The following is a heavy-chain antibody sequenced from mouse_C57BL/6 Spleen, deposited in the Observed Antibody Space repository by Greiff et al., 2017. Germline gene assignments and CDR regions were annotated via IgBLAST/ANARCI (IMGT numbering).Heavy chain of an antibody. Sequence: DVQLVESVAELVRPGASVKLSCPASGFNIKNTYMHWVKQRPEKGLEWIGRIDPANGNTKYAPKFQGKATITADKSSNTAYLQLCSLTSEDTAIYYCARSHWDSSWFAYWGQGTLVTVAA. V-gene: IGHV14-3*01. CDR3: ARSHWDSSWFAY. CDR2: IDPANGNT. CDR1: GFNIKNTY. J-gene: IGHJ3*01. D-gene: IGHD4-1*01.